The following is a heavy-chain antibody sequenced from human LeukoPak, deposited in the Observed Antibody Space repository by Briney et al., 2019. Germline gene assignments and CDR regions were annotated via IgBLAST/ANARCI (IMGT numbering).Heavy chain of an antibody. V-gene: IGHV5-10-1*01. CDR1: GYSFTTYW. Sequence: GESLKISCKGSGYSFTTYWISWVRQKPGKGLEWMGRIDPSDSYTNYSPSFQGRVTISADKSISTAYLQWSSLKASDTAMYYCARLPAYCNGGSCDPDWFDPWGQGTLVTVSS. CDR2: IDPSDSYT. J-gene: IGHJ5*02. CDR3: ARLPAYCNGGSCDPDWFDP. D-gene: IGHD2-15*01.